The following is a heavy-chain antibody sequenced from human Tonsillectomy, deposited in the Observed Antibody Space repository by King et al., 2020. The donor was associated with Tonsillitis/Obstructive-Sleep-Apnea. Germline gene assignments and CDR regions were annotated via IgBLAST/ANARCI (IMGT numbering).Heavy chain of an antibody. CDR2: INADTGSP. V-gene: IGHV7-4-1*02. D-gene: IGHD3-10*01. CDR3: ASLITSYDAFDV. Sequence: VQLVESGSELKRPGASVKVSCKASAYTFSRSALSWVRQAPGQGLEWMGWINADTGSPTKPQGFTGRFVFSFDTSVSTAYLQITSLKAEETAMYYCASLITSYDAFDVWGQGTMVTVFS. CDR1: AYTFSRSA. J-gene: IGHJ3*01.